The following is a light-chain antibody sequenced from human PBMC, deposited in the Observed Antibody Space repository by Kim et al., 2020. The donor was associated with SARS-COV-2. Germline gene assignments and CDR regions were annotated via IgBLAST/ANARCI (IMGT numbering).Light chain of an antibody. J-gene: IGKJ2*01. CDR3: QLFGSSLYT. CDR1: QSVDSTD. V-gene: IGKV3-20*01. CDR2: SAS. Sequence: EIVLTQSPGTLSLSPGERATLSFRTSQSVDSTDFAWYQQKRGQAPRLLIYSASTRATGIPDRFSGSGSGTDFTLTISRLEPEDFAVYYCQLFGSSLYTFGQGTKVDIK.